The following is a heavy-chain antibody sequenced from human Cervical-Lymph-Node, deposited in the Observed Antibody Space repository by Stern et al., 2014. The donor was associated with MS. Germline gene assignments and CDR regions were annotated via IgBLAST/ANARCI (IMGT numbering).Heavy chain of an antibody. CDR1: GYSFTTFW. V-gene: IGHV5-51*03. CDR3: ARPLGSGWTAGWYY. CDR2: IFPDDSDT. J-gene: IGHJ4*02. D-gene: IGHD6-19*01. Sequence: QLVQSGAEVKKPGKSLKISCKGSGYSFTTFWIGWVRQVPGKGLEWMGIIFPDDSDTRSSPSFQGQVNISADKSTDTAYLQWSSLKASDTATYYCARPLGSGWTAGWYYWGQGTRVTVSS.